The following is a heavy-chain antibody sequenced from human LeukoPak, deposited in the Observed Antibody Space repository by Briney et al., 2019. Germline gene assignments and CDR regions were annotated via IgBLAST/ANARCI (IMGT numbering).Heavy chain of an antibody. CDR1: GGSISSYY. V-gene: IGHV4-4*07. Sequence: PSETLSLTCTVSGGSISSYYWSWIRQPAGKGLVWIGRIYTSGSTNYNPSLKSRVTMSVDTSKNQFSLKLSPVTAADTAVYYCARDGYSGYDLVVVTASNWFDPWGQGTLVTVSS. CDR2: IYTSGST. CDR3: ARDGYSGYDLVVVTASNWFDP. D-gene: IGHD5-12*01. J-gene: IGHJ5*02.